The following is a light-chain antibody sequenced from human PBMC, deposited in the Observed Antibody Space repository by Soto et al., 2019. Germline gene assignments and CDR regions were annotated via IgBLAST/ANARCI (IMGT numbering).Light chain of an antibody. V-gene: IGKV3-15*01. CDR3: QQYNNWPRT. CDR1: QSVSGY. J-gene: IGKJ1*01. Sequence: EIVMTQSPATLSVSPGERATLSCRASQSVSGYLVWYQQKPGQAPRLLIYGVSTRATGIPARFSGSGSETEFTLTISSLQSEDFAVYYCQQYNNWPRTFGQGTKVEIK. CDR2: GVS.